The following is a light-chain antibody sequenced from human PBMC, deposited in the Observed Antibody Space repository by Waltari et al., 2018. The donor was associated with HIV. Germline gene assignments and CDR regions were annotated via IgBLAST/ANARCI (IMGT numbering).Light chain of an antibody. CDR1: SSNIGNDY. CDR2: DNN. J-gene: IGLJ3*02. CDR3: GTWDTSLSGAV. V-gene: IGLV1-51*01. Sequence: VLTQPPSVSAAPGQKVTISCSGTSSNIGNDYVSWYQHLPGAAPKLLIYDNNQRPSGIPDRFSGSKSGTSATLAITGLQTGDEADYYCGTWDTSLSGAVFGGGTKLTVL.